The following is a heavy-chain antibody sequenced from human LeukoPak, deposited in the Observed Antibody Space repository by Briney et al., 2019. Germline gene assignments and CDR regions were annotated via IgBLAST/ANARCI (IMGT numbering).Heavy chain of an antibody. CDR3: AKDISRYYYGSGSYGYMDV. CDR2: IYSDNT. J-gene: IGHJ6*03. Sequence: PGGSLRLSCTVSGFTVSSNSMSWVRQAPGKGLEWVSFIYSDNTHYSDSVKGRFTISRDNSKNTLYLQMNSLRTEDTALYYCAKDISRYYYGSGSYGYMDVWGKGTTVTISS. CDR1: GFTVSSNS. V-gene: IGHV3-53*05. D-gene: IGHD3-10*01.